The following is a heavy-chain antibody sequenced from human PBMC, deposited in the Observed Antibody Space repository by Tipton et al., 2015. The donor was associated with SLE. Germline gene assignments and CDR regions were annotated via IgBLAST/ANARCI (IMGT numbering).Heavy chain of an antibody. CDR2: INHSGST. D-gene: IGHD3-22*01. Sequence: TLSLTCTVSGGSISSYYWSWIRQPPGKGLEWIGEINHSGSTNYNPSLKSRVTISVDTSKNQFSLKLSSVTAADTAVYYCARVEYYEHAFDIWGQGTMVTVSS. CDR3: ARVEYYEHAFDI. V-gene: IGHV4-59*12. J-gene: IGHJ3*02. CDR1: GGSISSYY.